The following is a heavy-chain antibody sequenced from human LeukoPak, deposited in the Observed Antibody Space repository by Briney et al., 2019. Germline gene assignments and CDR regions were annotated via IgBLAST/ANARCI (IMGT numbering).Heavy chain of an antibody. CDR1: GYSFTSYW. V-gene: IGHV5-51*01. J-gene: IGHJ4*02. D-gene: IGHD6-13*01. CDR3: AGSDSSSWPSSFDY. Sequence: GESLKISCKGSGYSFTSYWIGWVRQMPGKGLEWMEIVYPGDSDTRYSPSFQGQVTISADKSISTAYLQWSSLKASDTGMYYCAGSDSSSWPSSFDYWGQGTLVTVSS. CDR2: VYPGDSDT.